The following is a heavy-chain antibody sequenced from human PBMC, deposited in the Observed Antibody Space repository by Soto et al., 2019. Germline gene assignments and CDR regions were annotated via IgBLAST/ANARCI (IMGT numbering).Heavy chain of an antibody. V-gene: IGHV1-24*01. Sequence: ASVKVSCKVSGYTLTELSMHWVRQAPGKGLEWMGGFDPEDAEIIHAQKFQGRVTMTEDTSTDTAYMELSSLRSEDTAVYYCAGITMIVVGAYGMDVWGQGTTVTVS. J-gene: IGHJ6*02. D-gene: IGHD3-22*01. CDR1: GYTLTELS. CDR2: FDPEDAEI. CDR3: AGITMIVVGAYGMDV.